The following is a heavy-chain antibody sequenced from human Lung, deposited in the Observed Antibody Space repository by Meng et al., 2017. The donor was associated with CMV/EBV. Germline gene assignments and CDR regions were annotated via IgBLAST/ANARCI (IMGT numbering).Heavy chain of an antibody. CDR2: IKQDGSEK. D-gene: IGHD2-2*01. V-gene: IGHV3-7*01. J-gene: IGHJ4*02. CDR1: GFTFNTYW. CDR3: ARDPRVKSYVVVPAASDY. Sequence: GGSXRLXCVASGFTFNTYWMSWVRQAPGKGLEWVANIKQDGSEKYYVGSVKGRFTIPRDNAKNSLYQQMNSLRAEDTAVYYCARDPRVKSYVVVPAASDYWXQRAMVTVSS.